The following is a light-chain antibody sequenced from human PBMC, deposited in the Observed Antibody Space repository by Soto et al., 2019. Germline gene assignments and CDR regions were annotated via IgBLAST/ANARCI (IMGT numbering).Light chain of an antibody. CDR3: QQYYSTPHT. Sequence: DIVMTQSPDSLAVSLGERATINCKYSQSVLYSSNNKNYLAWYQQKPGQPPKLLIYWASTRESGVPDRFSGSGSRTDFTLTISSLQAEDVAVYYCQQYYSTPHTFGPGTKVDIK. CDR1: QSVLYSSNNKNY. J-gene: IGKJ3*01. V-gene: IGKV4-1*01. CDR2: WAS.